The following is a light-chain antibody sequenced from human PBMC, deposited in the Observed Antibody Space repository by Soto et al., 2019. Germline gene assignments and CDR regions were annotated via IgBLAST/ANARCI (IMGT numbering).Light chain of an antibody. Sequence: AMTQSPATLSLSAGERATLSCRASQTVRRNLAWYQQRPGQAPRLLIYDISNRATGVPARFSGSGSETEFTLTIRSMTSEDFAVYVCQQYNNRPSFGQGTRLEN. J-gene: IGKJ5*01. CDR2: DIS. V-gene: IGKV3-15*01. CDR3: QQYNNRPS. CDR1: QTVRRN.